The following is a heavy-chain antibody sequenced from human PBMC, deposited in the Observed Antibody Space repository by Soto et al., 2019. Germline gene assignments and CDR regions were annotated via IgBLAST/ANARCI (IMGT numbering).Heavy chain of an antibody. V-gene: IGHV4-31*03. J-gene: IGHJ6*04. CDR1: GGSISSGGYY. CDR2: IYYRGST. Sequence: TLSLTCTVYGGSISSGGYYWSWILHHPGKGLEWIGYIYYRGSTYYNPSLKSRVTISVDTSKNHFSLKLSSVTAADTAVYYCARDSRFRLDGREVLGKWITVTASS. D-gene: IGHD2-21*01. CDR3: ARDSRFRLDGREV.